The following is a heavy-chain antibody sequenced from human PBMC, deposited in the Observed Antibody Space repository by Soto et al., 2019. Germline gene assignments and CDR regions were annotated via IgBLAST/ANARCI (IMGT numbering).Heavy chain of an antibody. D-gene: IGHD6-13*01. V-gene: IGHV1-69*01. CDR3: ARSGQQPNQNTPPYDYYGMDV. CDR2: IIPIFGTA. Sequence: QVQLVQSGAEVKKPGSSVKVSCKASGGTFSSYAISWVRQAPGQGLEWMGGIIPIFGTANYAQKFQGRVTITAEEYTSTAYMELSSLRSEDTAVYYCARSGQQPNQNTPPYDYYGMDVWGQGTTVTVSS. CDR1: GGTFSSYA. J-gene: IGHJ6*02.